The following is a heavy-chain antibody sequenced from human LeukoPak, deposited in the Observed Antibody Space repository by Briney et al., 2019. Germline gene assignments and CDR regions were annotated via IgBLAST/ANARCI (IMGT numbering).Heavy chain of an antibody. V-gene: IGHV3-21*01. J-gene: IGHJ4*02. CDR3: ARVAARLFDY. CDR1: GFTFSSYS. CDR2: ISSSSSYI. D-gene: IGHD6-6*01. Sequence: GGSLRLSCAASGFTFSSYSMIWVRQAPGKGLEWVSSISSSSSYIYYADSVKGRFTISRDNAKNSLYLQMNSLRAEDTAVYYCARVAARLFDYWGQGTLVTVSS.